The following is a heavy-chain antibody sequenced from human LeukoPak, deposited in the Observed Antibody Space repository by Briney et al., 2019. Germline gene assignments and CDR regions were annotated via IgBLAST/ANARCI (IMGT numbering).Heavy chain of an antibody. J-gene: IGHJ6*03. CDR3: ARDTHMGV. CDR2: INHSGST. Sequence: SETLSLTCTVSGGSISSYYWSWIRQPPGKGLEWIGEINHSGSTNYNPSLKSRVTISVDTSKNQFSLKLSSVTAADTAVYYCARDTHMGVWGKGTTVTVSS. V-gene: IGHV4-34*01. D-gene: IGHD2-15*01. CDR1: GGSISSYY.